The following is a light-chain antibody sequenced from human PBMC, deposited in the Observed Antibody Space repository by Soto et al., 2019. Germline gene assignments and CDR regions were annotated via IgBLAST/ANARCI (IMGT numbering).Light chain of an antibody. Sequence: QPVLTQSPSASASLGASVKLTCTLSGGHSTYAVAWHQQQPEKGPRYLMKLNSDGSHSKGDGIPDRFSGSSSGAERYLTISSLQSEDEADYYCQTWDTGNEVFCGGTKLTVL. CDR1: GGHSTYA. CDR2: LNSDGSH. CDR3: QTWDTGNEV. V-gene: IGLV4-69*01. J-gene: IGLJ2*01.